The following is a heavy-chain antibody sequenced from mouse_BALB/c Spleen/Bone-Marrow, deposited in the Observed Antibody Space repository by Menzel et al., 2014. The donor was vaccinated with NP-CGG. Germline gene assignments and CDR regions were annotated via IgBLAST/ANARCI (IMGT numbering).Heavy chain of an antibody. CDR3: SRGVLAYFDY. CDR1: GYAFTNYN. CDR2: IDPYSGGT. J-gene: IGHJ2*01. D-gene: IGHD2-14*01. Sequence: VQLQQSGPELVKPGASVKVSCKASGYAFTNYNMNWVKQSHGKSLEWIGYIDPYSGGTNYNQKFRGMATLTVDKSSSTAYMHLNSLTSEDSAVYYCSRGVLAYFDYWGQGTTLTVSS. V-gene: IGHV1S135*01.